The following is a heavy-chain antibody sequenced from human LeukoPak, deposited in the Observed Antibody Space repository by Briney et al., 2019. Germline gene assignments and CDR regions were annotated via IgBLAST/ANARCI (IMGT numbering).Heavy chain of an antibody. J-gene: IGHJ6*03. CDR2: IYTSGTT. Sequence: SETLSLTCAVYGGSFSGYYWSWIRQPAGKGLEWIGRIYTSGTTHYNPSLKSRVTMSVDTSKNQFSLNLSSVTAADTAVYYCARSVEGYCRGGSCYYYSYYMDVWGKGTTVTVSS. CDR3: ARSVEGYCRGGSCYYYSYYMDV. D-gene: IGHD2-15*01. CDR1: GGSFSGYY. V-gene: IGHV4-59*10.